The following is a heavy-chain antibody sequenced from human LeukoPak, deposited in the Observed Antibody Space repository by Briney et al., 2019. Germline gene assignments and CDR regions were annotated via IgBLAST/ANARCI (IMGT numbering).Heavy chain of an antibody. CDR1: GYTLTELS. D-gene: IGHD3-9*01. V-gene: IGHV1-24*01. J-gene: IGHJ6*03. Sequence: VSVKVSCKVSGYTLTELSMHWVRQAPGKGLEWMGGFDPEDGETIYAQKFQGRVTMTEDTSTDTAYMELSSLRSEDTAVYYCATGPRPYYDILTGYYSYYYYYMDVWGKGTTVTISS. CDR2: FDPEDGET. CDR3: ATGPRPYYDILTGYYSYYYYYMDV.